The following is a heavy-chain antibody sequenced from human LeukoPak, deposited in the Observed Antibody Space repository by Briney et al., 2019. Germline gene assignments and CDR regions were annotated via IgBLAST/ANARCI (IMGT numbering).Heavy chain of an antibody. CDR2: IKSKTDGGTT. Sequence: GGSLRLSCEASGFTFRTYAMSWVRQAPGKGLEWVGRIKSKTDGGTTDYAAPVKGRFTISRDDSKNTLYLQMNSLKTEDTAVYYCTTEEWLLPDYWGQGTLVTVSS. V-gene: IGHV3-15*01. CDR1: GFTFRTYA. CDR3: TTEEWLLPDY. D-gene: IGHD3-3*01. J-gene: IGHJ4*02.